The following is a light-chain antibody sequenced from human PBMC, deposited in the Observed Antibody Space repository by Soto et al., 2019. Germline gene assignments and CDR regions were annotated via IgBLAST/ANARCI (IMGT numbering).Light chain of an antibody. CDR2: DAS. V-gene: IGKV3-15*01. CDR3: QQYNTWPLT. Sequence: ETVMTQSPATLSVSPGERPTLSCRASQSVSSNLAWYQQKPGQAPRLLIYDASTVATGIPARFSGSGSGTEFTLTISSLQSEDFAVYYCQQYNTWPLTFGPGTKVDIK. CDR1: QSVSSN. J-gene: IGKJ3*01.